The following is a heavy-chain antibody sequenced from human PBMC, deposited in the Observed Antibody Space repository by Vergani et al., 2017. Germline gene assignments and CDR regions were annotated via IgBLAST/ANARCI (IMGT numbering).Heavy chain of an antibody. CDR1: GFTVSSNY. V-gene: IGHV3-66*02. CDR3: AREITSARGMDV. CDR2: IYSGVST. J-gene: IGHJ6*02. Sequence: EVQLVESGGGLVQPGGSLRLSCAASGFTVSSNYMSWVRQAPGKGLEWVSIIYSGVSTYYADSVKGRFTISRDNSKNTLYLQMNSLGAEDTAVYYCAREITSARGMDVWGQGTTVTVSS. D-gene: IGHD1-1*01.